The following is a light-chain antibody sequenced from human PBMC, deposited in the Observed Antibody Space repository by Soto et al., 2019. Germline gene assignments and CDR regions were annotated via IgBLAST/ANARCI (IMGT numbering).Light chain of an antibody. Sequence: QSVLTQPPSASGSPGQSVTISCTGTSSDVGGYNYVSWYQQHPGKAPKLMISEVSKRPSGVPDRFSGSKSGNTASLTVSGLQAEDEADYYCSSYAGSRVLFGGGTKVTVL. V-gene: IGLV2-8*01. CDR3: SSYAGSRVL. J-gene: IGLJ2*01. CDR1: SSDVGGYNY. CDR2: EVS.